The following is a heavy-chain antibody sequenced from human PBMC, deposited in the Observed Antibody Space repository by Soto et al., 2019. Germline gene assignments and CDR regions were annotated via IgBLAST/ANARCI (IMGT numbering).Heavy chain of an antibody. D-gene: IGHD6-6*01. J-gene: IGHJ4*01. CDR3: ARGLVRIAARLYLDY. CDR2: IHNSGTT. Sequence: SETLSLTCTVSGGSISSNSYFWGWIRQPPGKGLEWIGSIHNSGTTSYNPSLKSRVTISADTSKNQFSLKLSSVTAADTAVYYCARGLVRIAARLYLDYWGQGTLVTVSS. CDR1: GGSISSNSYF. V-gene: IGHV4-39*01.